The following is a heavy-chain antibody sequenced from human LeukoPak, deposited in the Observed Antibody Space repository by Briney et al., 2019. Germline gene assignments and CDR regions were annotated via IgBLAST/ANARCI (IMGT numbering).Heavy chain of an antibody. V-gene: IGHV4-38-2*02. D-gene: IGHD5-12*01. J-gene: IGHJ4*02. Sequence: KPSETLSLTCTVSGYSSSIDYYWGWIRQSPGKGLEWIGSIHRGGSTYYNPSLKSRVTISGDTSKSQFSLRLTSVTAADTAVYYCAGTSSGYYSTDYWGQGTLVTVSP. CDR3: AGTSSGYYSTDY. CDR2: IHRGGST. CDR1: GYSSSIDYY.